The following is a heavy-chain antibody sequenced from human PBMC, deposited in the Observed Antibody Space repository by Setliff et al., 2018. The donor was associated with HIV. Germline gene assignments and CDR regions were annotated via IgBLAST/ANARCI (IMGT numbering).Heavy chain of an antibody. Sequence: PGGSLRLSCAASGFSFGDFTFNWVRQAPGKGLEWLCYINWRSEKYYADSVKDRFTISRDNGKNSLYLQMNSLRAEDTAVYYCVRDKSWAFDYWGQGTLVTVSS. CDR2: INWRSEK. V-gene: IGHV3-48*01. CDR3: VRDKSWAFDY. CDR1: GFSFGDFT. J-gene: IGHJ4*02.